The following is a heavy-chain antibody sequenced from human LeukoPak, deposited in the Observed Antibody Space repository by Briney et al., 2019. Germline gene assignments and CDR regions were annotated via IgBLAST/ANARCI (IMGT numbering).Heavy chain of an antibody. V-gene: IGHV4-59*08. Sequence: ETLSLTCTVSGGSISGYYWSWIRQPPGKGLEWIGYIYYSGSTNYNPSLKSRVTISVDTYKNQFSPKLSSMTAADTAVYYCARAPRGFYYYYYMDVWGKGTTVTVSS. CDR2: IYYSGST. CDR3: ARAPRGFYYYYYMDV. CDR1: GGSISGYY. J-gene: IGHJ6*03.